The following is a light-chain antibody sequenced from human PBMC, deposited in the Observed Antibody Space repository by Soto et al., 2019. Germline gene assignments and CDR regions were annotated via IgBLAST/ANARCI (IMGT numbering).Light chain of an antibody. Sequence: DIQMTHSPSTLSASVGDRVTITCRASQSISSWLAWYQKKPGKAPNLLIYKTSSLESGVPSRFSGSGSGTEFTLTVNSLQPDDFATYYCQQYDSYPLTFGGGTKVDIK. CDR2: KTS. CDR3: QQYDSYPLT. CDR1: QSISSW. J-gene: IGKJ4*01. V-gene: IGKV1-5*03.